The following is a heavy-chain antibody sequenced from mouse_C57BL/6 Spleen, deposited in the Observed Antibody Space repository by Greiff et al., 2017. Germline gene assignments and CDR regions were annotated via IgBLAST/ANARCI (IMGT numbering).Heavy chain of an antibody. CDR1: GFNIKDDY. CDR3: TTSEGTTTVVAPMYY. V-gene: IGHV14-4*01. CDR2: IDPENGDT. J-gene: IGHJ4*01. Sequence: VQLQQSGAELVRPGASVKLSCTASGFNIKDDYMHWVKQRPEQGLEWIGWIDPENGDTEYASKFQGKATITADTSSNTAYLQLSSLTSEDTAVYYCTTSEGTTTVVAPMYYWGNRTSVTFAS. D-gene: IGHD1-1*01.